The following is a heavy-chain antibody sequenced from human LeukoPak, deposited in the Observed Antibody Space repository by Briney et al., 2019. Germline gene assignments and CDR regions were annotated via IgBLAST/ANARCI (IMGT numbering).Heavy chain of an antibody. CDR2: MNPNSGNT. D-gene: IGHD6-19*01. Sequence: ASVKVSCKASGYTFTGYYMHWVRQAPGQGLEWMGWMNPNSGNTGYAQKFQGRVTMTRNTSISTAYMELSSLRSEDTAVYYCARAKGSGWYLFAFDIWGQGTMVTVSS. CDR3: ARAKGSGWYLFAFDI. CDR1: GYTFTGYY. J-gene: IGHJ3*02. V-gene: IGHV1-8*02.